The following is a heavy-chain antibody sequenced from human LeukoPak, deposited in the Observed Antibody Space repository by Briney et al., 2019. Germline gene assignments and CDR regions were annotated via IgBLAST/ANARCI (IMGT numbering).Heavy chain of an antibody. CDR3: ARSYISGWTGGVAFDI. CDR2: IYYSGST. V-gene: IGHV4-59*08. CDR1: GGSISSYY. Sequence: SETLSLTCTVSGGSISSYYWSWIRQPPGKGLEWIGYIYYSGSTNYNPSLKSRVTISVDTSKNQFSLKLSSVTAADTAVYYCARSYISGWTGGVAFDIWGQGTMVTVSS. J-gene: IGHJ3*02. D-gene: IGHD6-19*01.